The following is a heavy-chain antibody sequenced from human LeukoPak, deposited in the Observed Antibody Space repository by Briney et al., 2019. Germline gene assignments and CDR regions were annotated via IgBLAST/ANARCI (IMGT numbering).Heavy chain of an antibody. CDR1: GASASSASY. D-gene: IGHD1-26*01. Sequence: KPSETLSLTCTVSGASASSASYWSWIRQPPGKGVEWIAHIYNGVNTNYNPSLKSRVTISVDTSKNQFSLRLNSVTAADTAVYYCARSRAFNSGAFDPWGQGSLVTVSS. CDR2: IYNGVNT. J-gene: IGHJ5*02. CDR3: ARSRAFNSGAFDP. V-gene: IGHV4-61*01.